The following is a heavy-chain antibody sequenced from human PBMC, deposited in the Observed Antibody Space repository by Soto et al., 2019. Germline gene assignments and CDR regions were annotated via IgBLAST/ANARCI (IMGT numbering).Heavy chain of an antibody. CDR3: AKQKAQFSSSSAFDY. V-gene: IGHV1-69*13. J-gene: IGHJ4*02. D-gene: IGHD6-6*01. CDR1: GGTFSSYA. CDR2: IIPIFGTA. Sequence: SVKVSCKASGGTFSSYAISWVRQAPGQGLEWMGGIIPIFGTANYAQKFQGRVTITADESTSTAYMELSSLRSEDTAVYYCAKQKAQFSSSSAFDYWGQGTLVTVSS.